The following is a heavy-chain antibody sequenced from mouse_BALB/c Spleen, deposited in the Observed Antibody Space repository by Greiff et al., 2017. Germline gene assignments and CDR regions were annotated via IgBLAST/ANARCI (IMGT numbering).Heavy chain of an antibody. CDR1: GYTFTSYV. D-gene: IGHD1-1*01. Sequence: VQLQQSGPELVKPGASVKMSCKASGYTFTSYVMHWVKQKPGQGLEWIGYINPYNDGTKYNEKFKGKATLTSDKSSSTAYMELSSLTSEDSAVYYCARGGYYGSYYFDYWGQGTTLTVSS. V-gene: IGHV1-14*01. J-gene: IGHJ2*01. CDR3: ARGGYYGSYYFDY. CDR2: INPYNDGT.